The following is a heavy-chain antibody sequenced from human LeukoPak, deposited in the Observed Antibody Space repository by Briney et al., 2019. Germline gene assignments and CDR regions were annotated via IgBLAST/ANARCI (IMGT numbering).Heavy chain of an antibody. Sequence: PGGSLRLSCAASGFTFDDYGMSWVRQAPGKGLEWVSGINWNGGSTGYADSVKGRFTISRDNAKNSLYLQMNSLRAEDTALYYCARGVRGYVLAWPPALAGSLSGFDYWGQGTLVTVSS. CDR1: GFTFDDYG. D-gene: IGHD5-12*01. J-gene: IGHJ4*02. CDR2: INWNGGST. CDR3: ARGVRGYVLAWPPALAGSLSGFDY. V-gene: IGHV3-20*04.